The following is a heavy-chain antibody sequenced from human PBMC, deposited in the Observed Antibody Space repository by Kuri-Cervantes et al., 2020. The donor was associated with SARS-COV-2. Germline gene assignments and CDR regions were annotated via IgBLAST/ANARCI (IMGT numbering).Heavy chain of an antibody. CDR1: GGSTSSSSYY. CDR2: IYYSGST. CDR3: ARDGVYYYYYMDV. V-gene: IGHV4-39*02. J-gene: IGHJ6*03. D-gene: IGHD2-8*01. Sequence: SQTLSLACAVSGGSTSSSSYYWGWIRQPPGKGLEWIGSIYYSGSTYYNPSLKSRVTISVDTSKNQFSLKLSSVTAADTAVYYCARDGVYYYYYMDVWGKGTTVTVSS.